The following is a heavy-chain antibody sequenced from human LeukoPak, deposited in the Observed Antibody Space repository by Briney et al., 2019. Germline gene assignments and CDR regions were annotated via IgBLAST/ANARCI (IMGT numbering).Heavy chain of an antibody. CDR3: AREGGFGVVPDFDY. J-gene: IGHJ4*02. CDR2: IRYDGSNK. D-gene: IGHD3-3*01. CDR1: GFTFSSYG. V-gene: IGHV3-30*02. Sequence: GGSLRLSCAASGFTFSSYGMHWVRQAPGKGLEWVAFIRYDGSNKYYADSVKGRFTISRDNSKNTLYLQMNSLRVEDTAVYYCAREGGFGVVPDFDYWGQGTLVTVSS.